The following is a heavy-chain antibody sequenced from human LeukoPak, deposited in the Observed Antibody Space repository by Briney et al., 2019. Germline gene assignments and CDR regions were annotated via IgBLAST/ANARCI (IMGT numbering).Heavy chain of an antibody. CDR1: GGSISSYY. CDR2: IHYSGST. V-gene: IGHV4-59*01. Sequence: SETLSLTCTVSGGSISSYYWSWIRQPPGKGLEWIGYIHYSGSTHYNPSLKSRVTISVDTSKNQVSLKLRSVTAADTAVYYCARATEGYAGGPGYSYYYYMDVWGKGTTVTISS. J-gene: IGHJ6*03. D-gene: IGHD5-12*01. CDR3: ARATEGYAGGPGYSYYYYMDV.